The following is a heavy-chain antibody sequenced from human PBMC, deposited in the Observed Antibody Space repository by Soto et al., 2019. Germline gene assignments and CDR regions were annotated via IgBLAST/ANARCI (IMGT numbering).Heavy chain of an antibody. J-gene: IGHJ6*02. CDR1: GFTFSSYA. Sequence: GGSLRLSCAASGFTFSSYAMSWVRQAPGKELKKVSANSGSGGSTYYADYVKGRFTNSRDNSKNTLYLQMNSLRAEDTAVYYCAGSPDPHLRYYYGMDVWGQGTTVTVSS. CDR2: NSGSGGST. CDR3: AGSPDPHLRYYYGMDV. V-gene: IGHV3-23*01. D-gene: IGHD3-3*02.